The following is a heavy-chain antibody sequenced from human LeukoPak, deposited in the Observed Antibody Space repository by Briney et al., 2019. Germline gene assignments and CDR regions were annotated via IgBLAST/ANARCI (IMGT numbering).Heavy chain of an antibody. CDR1: GFTVSSNY. CDR3: ARRYSSGWWIDY. CDR2: IYSGGST. Sequence: GGSLRLSCAASGFTVSSNYMNWVRQAPGTGLEWASVIYSGGSTYYADSVKGRFTISRDNSKNTLYLQMNTLRAEDTAVYYCARRYSSGWWIDYWGQGTLVTVSS. V-gene: IGHV3-53*01. J-gene: IGHJ4*02. D-gene: IGHD6-19*01.